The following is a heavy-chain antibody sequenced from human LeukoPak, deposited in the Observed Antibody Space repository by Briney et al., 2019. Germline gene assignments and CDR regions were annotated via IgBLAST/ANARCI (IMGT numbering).Heavy chain of an antibody. V-gene: IGHV3-30*14. CDR1: GFTFSSYA. CDR2: ISYDGSNK. CDR3: ASQASNYYGSGSYYDS. Sequence: GGSLRLSCAASGFTFSSYAMHWVRQAPGKGLEWVAVISYDGSNKYYADSVKGRFTISRDNSKNTLNLQMNSLRAEDTAFYYCASQASNYYGSGSYYDSWGQGTLVTVSS. D-gene: IGHD3-10*01. J-gene: IGHJ4*02.